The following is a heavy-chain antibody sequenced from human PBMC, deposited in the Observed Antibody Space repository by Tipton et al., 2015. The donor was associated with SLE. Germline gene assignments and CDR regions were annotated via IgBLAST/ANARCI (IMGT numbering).Heavy chain of an antibody. CDR2: INHSGST. D-gene: IGHD6-13*01. V-gene: IGHV4-34*01. CDR1: GGSFSGYY. J-gene: IGHJ2*01. Sequence: TLSLTCAVYGGSFSGYYWSWIRQPPGKGLEWIGEINHSGSTNYNPSLKSRVTISVDTSKNQFSLKLSSVTAADTAVYYCAREGIAAAGGFDLWGRGTLVTVFS. CDR3: AREGIAAAGGFDL.